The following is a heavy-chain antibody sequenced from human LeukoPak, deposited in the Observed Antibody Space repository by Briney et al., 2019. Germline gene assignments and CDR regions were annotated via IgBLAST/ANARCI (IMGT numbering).Heavy chain of an antibody. CDR3: ARDPRHYYDSGP. Sequence: GGSLRLSCAASGFTVSSNYMGWVRQAPGKGLEWVSVIYSGGSTYYADSVKGRFTISRDNSKNTLYLQMNSLRAEDTAVYYCARDPRHYYDSGPWGQGTLVTVSS. CDR2: IYSGGST. CDR1: GFTVSSNY. D-gene: IGHD3-22*01. V-gene: IGHV3-66*02. J-gene: IGHJ5*02.